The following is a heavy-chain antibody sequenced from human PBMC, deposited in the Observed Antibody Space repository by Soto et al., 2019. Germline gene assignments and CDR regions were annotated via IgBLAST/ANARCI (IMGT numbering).Heavy chain of an antibody. Sequence: PGESLKISCKGSGYSFTSYWIGWVRQMPGKGLEWMGIIYPGDSDTRYSPSFQGQVTISADKSISTAYLQWSSLRASDTAMYYCARHRGYSRWGGWFDPWGQGTLVTVS. CDR2: IYPGDSDT. D-gene: IGHD4-4*01. V-gene: IGHV5-51*01. CDR1: GYSFTSYW. CDR3: ARHRGYSRWGGWFDP. J-gene: IGHJ5*02.